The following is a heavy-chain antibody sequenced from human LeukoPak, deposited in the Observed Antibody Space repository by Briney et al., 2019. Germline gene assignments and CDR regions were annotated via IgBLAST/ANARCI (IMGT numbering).Heavy chain of an antibody. CDR1: GFTFSSYW. Sequence: GGSLRLSCAASGFTFSSYWMSWVRQAPGKGLEWVANIKQDGSEKYYVDSVKGRFTISRDNAKNSLYLQMNSLRAEDTALYYCAKGYCSGGSCYLGYFDYWGQGTLVTVSS. CDR3: AKGYCSGGSCYLGYFDY. D-gene: IGHD2-15*01. CDR2: IKQDGSEK. V-gene: IGHV3-7*03. J-gene: IGHJ4*02.